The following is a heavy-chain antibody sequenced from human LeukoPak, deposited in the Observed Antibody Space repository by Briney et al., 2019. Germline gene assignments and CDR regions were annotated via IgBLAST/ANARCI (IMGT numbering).Heavy chain of an antibody. CDR1: GGSISSGGYY. CDR2: IYYSGST. Sequence: SQTLSLTCTVSGGSISSGGYYWSWIRQRPGKGLEWIGYIYYSGSTYYNPSLKSRVTISVDTSKNQFSLKLSSVTAADTAVYYCARGFSGNPDYWGQGTLVTVSS. J-gene: IGHJ4*02. D-gene: IGHD1-26*01. CDR3: ARGFSGNPDY. V-gene: IGHV4-31*03.